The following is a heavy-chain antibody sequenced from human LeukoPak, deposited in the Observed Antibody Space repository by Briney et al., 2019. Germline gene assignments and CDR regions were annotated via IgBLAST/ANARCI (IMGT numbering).Heavy chain of an antibody. V-gene: IGHV4-39*01. J-gene: IGHJ6*03. CDR3: AWGGIGNSSSWYGPPRLDYYYYMDV. CDR1: GGSISSSSYY. CDR2: IYYSGST. Sequence: SETLSLTCTVSGGSISSSSYYWGWIRQPPGKGLEWIGSIYYSGSTYYNPSLKSRVTISVDTSKNQFSLKLSSVTAADTAVYYCAWGGIGNSSSWYGPPRLDYYYYMDVWGKGTTVTVSS. D-gene: IGHD6-13*01.